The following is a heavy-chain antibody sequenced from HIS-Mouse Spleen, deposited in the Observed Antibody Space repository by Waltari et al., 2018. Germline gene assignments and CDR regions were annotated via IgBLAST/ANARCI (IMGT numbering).Heavy chain of an antibody. CDR2: INPNSGGT. CDR3: ARVYAITGDAFDI. Sequence: QVQLVQSGAEVKKPGASVKVSCKASGYTFTGYYMHWVRQAPGQGLEWMGWINPNSGGTNYAKKFQGRVTMTRDTSISTAYMELSRLRSDDTAVYYCARVYAITGDAFDIWGQGTMVTVSS. CDR1: GYTFTGYY. V-gene: IGHV1-2*02. D-gene: IGHD2-8*01. J-gene: IGHJ3*02.